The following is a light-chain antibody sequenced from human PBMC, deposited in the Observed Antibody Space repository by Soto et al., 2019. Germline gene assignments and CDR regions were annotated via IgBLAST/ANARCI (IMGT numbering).Light chain of an antibody. CDR1: SSDVGGYNY. CDR3: SSYTSSSPYV. J-gene: IGLJ1*01. V-gene: IGLV2-14*01. CDR2: DVS. Sequence: AVTQPGSKAGSSRRSLNHSCNGTSSDVGGYNYVSWYQQHPGKAPKLMIYDVSNRPSGVSNRFSGSKSGNTASLTISGLQAEDEADYYCSSYTSSSPYVFGTGTKVTVL.